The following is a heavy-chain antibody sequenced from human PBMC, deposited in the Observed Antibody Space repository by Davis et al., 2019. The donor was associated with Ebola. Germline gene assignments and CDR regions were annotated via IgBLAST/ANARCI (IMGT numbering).Heavy chain of an antibody. CDR1: GGSFSGYY. CDR2: IYYSGST. V-gene: IGHV4-59*01. J-gene: IGHJ3*02. D-gene: IGHD6-13*01. Sequence: PGGSLRLSCAVYGGSFSGYYWSWIRQPPGKGLEWIGYIYYSGSTNYNPSLKSRVTISVDTSKNQFSLKLSSVTAADTAVYYCARDLRYSSRDDRAFDIWGQGTMVTVSS. CDR3: ARDLRYSSRDDRAFDI.